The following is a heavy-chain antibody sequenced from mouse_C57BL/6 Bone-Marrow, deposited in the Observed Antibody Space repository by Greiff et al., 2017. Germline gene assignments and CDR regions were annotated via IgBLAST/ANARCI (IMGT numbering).Heavy chain of an antibody. CDR1: GFNIKDDY. Sequence: VQLQQSGAELVRPGASVKLSCTASGFNIKDDYMHWVKQRPEQGLEWIGWIVPENGDTESASKFQGKATITADTSSNTAYLQLSSLTSEDTAVYYCTTKGLAYWGQGTLVTVSA. D-gene: IGHD3-3*01. V-gene: IGHV14-4*01. CDR2: IVPENGDT. CDR3: TTKGLAY. J-gene: IGHJ3*01.